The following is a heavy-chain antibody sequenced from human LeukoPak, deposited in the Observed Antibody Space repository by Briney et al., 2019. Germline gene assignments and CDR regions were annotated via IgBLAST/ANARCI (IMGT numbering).Heavy chain of an antibody. CDR2: INPNSGGT. J-gene: IGHJ5*02. CDR3: ARDLGSKFIAAAGRKFDP. CDR1: GYTFTGYY. Sequence: ASVKVSCKXSGYTFTGYYMHWVRQSPGQGLEWMGRINPNSGGTNYSQKFQGRVTMTRDTSISTAYMELSRLRSDDTAVYYCARDLGSKFIAAAGRKFDPWGQGTLVTVSS. V-gene: IGHV1-2*06. D-gene: IGHD6-13*01.